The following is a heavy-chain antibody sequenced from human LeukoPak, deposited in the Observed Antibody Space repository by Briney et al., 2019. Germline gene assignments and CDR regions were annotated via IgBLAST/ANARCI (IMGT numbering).Heavy chain of an antibody. CDR1: GGSISSYY. Sequence: PSETLSLTCTVSGGSISSYYWSGIRQPAGKGLEWIGRIYTSGSTNYNPSLKSRVTMSVDTSKNQFSLKLSSVTAADTAVYYCARAQGFGESSNWFDPWGQGTLVTVSS. D-gene: IGHD3-10*01. CDR3: ARAQGFGESSNWFDP. J-gene: IGHJ5*02. V-gene: IGHV4-4*07. CDR2: IYTSGST.